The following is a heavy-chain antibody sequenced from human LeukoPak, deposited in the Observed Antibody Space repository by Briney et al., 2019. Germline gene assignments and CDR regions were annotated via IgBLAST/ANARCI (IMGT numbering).Heavy chain of an antibody. Sequence: ASVKVSCKASGYTFTSYDINWVRQATGQGLEWMGWMNPNSGNTGYAQKFQGRVTMTRNTSISTAYMELSSLRSEDTAVYYCARGPRLYSSSWTEYYYYYGMDVWGQGTTVTVSS. CDR1: GYTFTSYD. CDR2: MNPNSGNT. V-gene: IGHV1-8*01. CDR3: ARGPRLYSSSWTEYYYYYGMDV. J-gene: IGHJ6*02. D-gene: IGHD6-13*01.